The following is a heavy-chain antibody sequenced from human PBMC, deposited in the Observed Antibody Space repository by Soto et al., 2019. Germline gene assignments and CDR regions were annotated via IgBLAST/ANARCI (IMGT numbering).Heavy chain of an antibody. D-gene: IGHD2-15*01. J-gene: IGHJ4*02. CDR1: GFIFRDYF. V-gene: IGHV3-11*01. CDR2: INISGRMT. Sequence: QVQLVESGGGLVKPGGSLRLSCAGAGFIFRDYFMTWIRQPPGKGLEWVADINISGRMTHYADSVKGRFTMSRDNDKKSLYLQMDSLRVGDTAVYYCARLGVASHHFDHWGQGTLVTVSS. CDR3: ARLGVASHHFDH.